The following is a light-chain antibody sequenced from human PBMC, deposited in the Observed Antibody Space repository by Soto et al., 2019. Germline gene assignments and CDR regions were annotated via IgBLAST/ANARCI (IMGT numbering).Light chain of an antibody. V-gene: IGKV1-5*01. CDR1: QSISSW. CDR2: AAS. J-gene: IGKJ3*01. Sequence: DRVTITCRASQSISSWLAWYQQKPGKAAKLLIYAASSLESGVPSRFSGSGSGTEFTLTISSLQPDDFATYYCQQYHSYPFPVGPVTKVDIK. CDR3: QQYHSYPFP.